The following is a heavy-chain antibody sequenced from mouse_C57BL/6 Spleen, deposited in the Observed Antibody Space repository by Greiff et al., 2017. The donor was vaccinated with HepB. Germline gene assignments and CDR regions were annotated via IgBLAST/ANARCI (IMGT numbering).Heavy chain of an antibody. CDR1: GFNIKDDY. CDR2: IDPENGDT. D-gene: IGHD3-2*02. V-gene: IGHV14-4*01. CDR3: TTSQTAQASLDY. J-gene: IGHJ2*01. Sequence: VQLKQSGAELVRPGASVKLSCTASGFNIKDDYMHWVKQRPEQGLEWIGWIDPENGDTEYASKFQGKATITADTSSNTADLQHSSLTSEDTAVYYCTTSQTAQASLDYWGQGTTLTVSS.